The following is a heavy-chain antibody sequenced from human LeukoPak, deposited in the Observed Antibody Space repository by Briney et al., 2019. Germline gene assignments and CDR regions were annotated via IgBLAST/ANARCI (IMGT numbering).Heavy chain of an antibody. Sequence: SETLSLTCTVSGGSISSYYWSWIRQPPGKGLEWIGYIYYSGSTYYNPSLKSRVTISVDTSKNQFSLKLSSVTAADTAVYYCAGGPNIAARRGWFDPWGQGTLVTVSS. J-gene: IGHJ5*02. D-gene: IGHD6-6*01. CDR2: IYYSGST. CDR3: AGGPNIAARRGWFDP. V-gene: IGHV4-59*06. CDR1: GGSISSYY.